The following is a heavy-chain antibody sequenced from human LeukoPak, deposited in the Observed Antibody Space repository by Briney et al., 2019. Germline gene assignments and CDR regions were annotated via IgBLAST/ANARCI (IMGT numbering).Heavy chain of an antibody. J-gene: IGHJ6*03. CDR3: ASCGVYSRGEQRYYYYMDV. CDR1: GFTFSSYG. CDR2: IRYDGSNK. Sequence: GGSLRLSCAASGFTFSSYGMHWVRQAPGKGLEWVAFIRYDGSNKYYADSVKGRFTISRDNSKNTLYLQMNSLRAEDTAVYYCASCGVYSRGEQRYYYYMDVWGKGTTVTISS. D-gene: IGHD6-13*01. V-gene: IGHV3-30*02.